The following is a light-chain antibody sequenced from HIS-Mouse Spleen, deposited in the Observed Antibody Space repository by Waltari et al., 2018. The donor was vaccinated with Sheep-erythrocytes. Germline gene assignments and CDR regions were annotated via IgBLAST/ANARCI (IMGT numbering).Light chain of an antibody. J-gene: IGLJ1*01. CDR2: DVS. CDR3: CSYAGSYNHV. CDR1: SSDVGGYNY. V-gene: IGLV2-11*02. Sequence: QSALTQPRAVSGSPGQSVTISCTGTSSDVGGYNYVSWYQQHPGKAPKLMIYDVSKRPSGDPDRFSGPKSGNTAYLTISGLQAEDEADYYCCSYAGSYNHVFATGTKVTVL.